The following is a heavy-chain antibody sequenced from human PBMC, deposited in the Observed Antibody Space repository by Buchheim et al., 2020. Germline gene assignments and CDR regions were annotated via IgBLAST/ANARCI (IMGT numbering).Heavy chain of an antibody. CDR2: ISSSSSTI. J-gene: IGHJ6*02. D-gene: IGHD6-6*01. CDR3: ARGYSSSSFYYYGMDV. CDR1: GFTFSSYS. Sequence: EVQLVESGGGLVQPGGSLRLSCAASGFTFSSYSMNWVRQAPGKGLEWVSYISSSSSTIYYADSVKGRFTISRDNAKNSLYLQMNSLRAEETAVYYCARGYSSSSFYYYGMDVWGQGTT. V-gene: IGHV3-48*04.